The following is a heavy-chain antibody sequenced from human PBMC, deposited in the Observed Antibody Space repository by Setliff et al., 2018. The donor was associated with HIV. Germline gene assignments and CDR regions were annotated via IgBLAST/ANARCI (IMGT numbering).Heavy chain of an antibody. V-gene: IGHV1-18*01. J-gene: IGHJ3*02. Sequence: ASVKVSCKASGYTFTIYPINWVRQAPGQGLEWMGSISGYNGNTNYAQKFQGRVTMTTDTSTSTAYMELRSLRSDDTAVYYCARGSSSIAAAHPDALDIWGQGTMVTVSS. D-gene: IGHD6-13*01. CDR1: GYTFTIYP. CDR2: ISGYNGNT. CDR3: ARGSSSIAAAHPDALDI.